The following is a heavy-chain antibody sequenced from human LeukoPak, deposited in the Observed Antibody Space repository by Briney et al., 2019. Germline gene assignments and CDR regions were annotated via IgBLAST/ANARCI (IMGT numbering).Heavy chain of an antibody. J-gene: IGHJ4*01. D-gene: IGHD3-22*01. CDR1: GASINNNF. CDR2: ILSSGSA. CDR3: ARHRDYYDT. V-gene: IGHV4-59*08. Sequence: SETLSLTCTVSGASINNNFWTWIRQPPGKGLEWIGYILSSGSAKYNPSLKSRVTISGDTSKNQISLKLTSVTAADTAVYFCARHRDYYDTWGHGTLVTVSS.